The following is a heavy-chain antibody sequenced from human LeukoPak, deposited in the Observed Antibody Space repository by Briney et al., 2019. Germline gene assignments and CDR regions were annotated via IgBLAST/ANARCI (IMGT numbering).Heavy chain of an antibody. V-gene: IGHV3-33*01. D-gene: IGHD1-1*01. CDR2: IWYDGSNK. CDR3: ARETSELERKDDDAFDI. J-gene: IGHJ3*02. CDR1: GFTFSSYG. Sequence: GALRLSCAASGFTFSSYGMHWVRQAPGKGLEWVAVIWYDGSNKYYADSVKGRFTISRDNSKNTLYLQMNGLRAEDTAVYYCARETSELERKDDDAFDIWGQGTMVTVSS.